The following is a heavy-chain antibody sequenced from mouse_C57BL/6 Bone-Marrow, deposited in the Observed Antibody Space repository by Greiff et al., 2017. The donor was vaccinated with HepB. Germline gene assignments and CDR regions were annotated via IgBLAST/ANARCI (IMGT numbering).Heavy chain of an antibody. CDR1: EYEFPSHD. CDR3: ARSGDYPAWFAY. J-gene: IGHJ3*01. V-gene: IGHV5-2*01. D-gene: IGHD2-4*01. Sequence: DVKLVESGGGLVQPGESLKLSCESNEYEFPSHDMSWVRKTPEKRLELVAAINSDGGSTYYPDTMERRFIISRDNTKKTLYLQMSSLRSEDTALYYCARSGDYPAWFAYWGQGTLVTVSA. CDR2: INSDGGST.